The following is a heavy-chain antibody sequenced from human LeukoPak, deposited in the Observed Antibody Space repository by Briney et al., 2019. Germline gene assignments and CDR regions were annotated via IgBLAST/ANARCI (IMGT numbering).Heavy chain of an antibody. CDR3: AKLRGYSYGPFDY. J-gene: IGHJ4*02. CDR2: ISGSGGST. D-gene: IGHD5-18*01. Sequence: GGSLRLSCAASGFTSSSYAMSWVRQAPGKGLEWVSAISGSGGSTYYADSVKGRFTISRDNSKNTLYLQMNSLRAEDTAVYYCAKLRGYSYGPFDYWGQGTLVTVSS. CDR1: GFTSSSYA. V-gene: IGHV3-23*01.